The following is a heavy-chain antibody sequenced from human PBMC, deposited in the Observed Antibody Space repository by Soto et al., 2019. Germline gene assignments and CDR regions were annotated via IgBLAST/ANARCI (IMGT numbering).Heavy chain of an antibody. V-gene: IGHV4-59*08. J-gene: IGHJ6*02. CDR3: AGQPTAGSYYDLGSYYYYYAMDV. CDR1: GGSVTTYS. Sequence: SETLSLTCTFSGGSVTTYSWSWIRLPPGKGLEWIGYGSYSGSTNYNHTLRSRASISVDASKNQISLKLNSVTAADTAVYYCAGQPTAGSYYDLGSYYYYYAMDVWGQGTTVTVSS. CDR2: GSYSGST. D-gene: IGHD3-10*01.